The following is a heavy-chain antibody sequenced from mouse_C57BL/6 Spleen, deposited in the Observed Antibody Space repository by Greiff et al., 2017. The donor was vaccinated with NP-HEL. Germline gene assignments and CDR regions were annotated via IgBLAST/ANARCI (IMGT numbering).Heavy chain of an antibody. V-gene: IGHV5-4*03. Sequence: DVMLVESGGGLVKPGGSLKLSCAASGFTFSSYAMSWVRQTPGKRLEWVATISDGGSYTYYPDNVKGRFTISRDNAKNNLYLQMSHLKSEDTAMYYCARSYYDYGWFAYWGQGTLVTVSA. CDR1: GFTFSSYA. J-gene: IGHJ3*01. CDR2: ISDGGSYT. D-gene: IGHD2-4*01. CDR3: ARSYYDYGWFAY.